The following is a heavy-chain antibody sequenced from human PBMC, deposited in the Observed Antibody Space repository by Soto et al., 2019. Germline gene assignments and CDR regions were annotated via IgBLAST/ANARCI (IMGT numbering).Heavy chain of an antibody. D-gene: IGHD5-12*01. Sequence: TSETLSLTCSVSDDSINSDKYYWGWIRQPPGKGLEWIGSIYYRGNAYYNPSLQTRVTISLDKSKSQFSLKLNSVTAAGSAVYFCARLEGLATISYYFDFWGPGALVTVSS. CDR3: ARLEGLATISYYFDF. J-gene: IGHJ4*02. CDR1: DDSINSDKYY. V-gene: IGHV4-39*01. CDR2: IYYRGNA.